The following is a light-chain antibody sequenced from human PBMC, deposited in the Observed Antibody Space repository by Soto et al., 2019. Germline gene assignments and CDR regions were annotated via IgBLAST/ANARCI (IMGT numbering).Light chain of an antibody. J-gene: IGLJ1*01. Sequence: TQPASVCWPPGQAITIACTGTSSDVGAYNYVSWYQHHPGKAPRLVIYDVTNRPSGISDRFSGSKSGNTASLTISGLLAEEEADYYCTSYTSTTNYVFGTGTKVAVL. CDR2: DVT. V-gene: IGLV2-14*01. CDR1: SSDVGAYNY. CDR3: TSYTSTTNYV.